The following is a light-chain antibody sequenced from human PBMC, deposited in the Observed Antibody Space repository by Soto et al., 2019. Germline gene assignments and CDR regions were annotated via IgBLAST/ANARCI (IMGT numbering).Light chain of an antibody. V-gene: IGKV1-5*01. CDR3: QQYNSYPWT. CDR2: DVS. J-gene: IGKJ1*01. Sequence: DIQMTHSPSTLSASVGDRVTITCRASQSISSWLAWYHQKPGKAPKLLIYDVSSLESGVPSRFSGSGSGTEFTLTISSLQPDDFTTYYCQQYNSYPWTFGQGTKVEIK. CDR1: QSISSW.